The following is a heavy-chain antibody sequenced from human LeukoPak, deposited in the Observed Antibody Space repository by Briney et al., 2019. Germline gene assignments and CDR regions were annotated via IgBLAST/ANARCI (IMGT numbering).Heavy chain of an antibody. V-gene: IGHV4-59*08. J-gene: IGHJ5*02. CDR3: ARHPGP. Sequence: SETLSHTCTVSGGSISSYPWSWIRKPPGKGLEWIGYIFYSGSTKYNPSLKSRVTMSVDTSENQFSLKLSSVTAADTAVYYCARHPGPWGQGTLVTVSS. D-gene: IGHD3-10*01. CDR2: IFYSGST. CDR1: GGSISSYP.